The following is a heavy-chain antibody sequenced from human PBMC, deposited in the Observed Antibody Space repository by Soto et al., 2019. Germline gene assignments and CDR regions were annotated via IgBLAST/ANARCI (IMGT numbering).Heavy chain of an antibody. CDR1: GFTFSDYY. D-gene: IGHD2-2*01. CDR2: ISSSGSTI. CDR3: ARGLSCITTTCHVGPLDV. Sequence: QGQLGESGGGLVKPGGSLRLSCAASGFTFSDYYMSWIRQAPGKGLEWVSYISSSGSTIYYADSVKGRFTISRDNAKNSLYLQTNSLRAEDKVVYYCARGLSCITTTCHVGPLDVWGHGTTVTVSS. J-gene: IGHJ6*02. V-gene: IGHV3-11*01.